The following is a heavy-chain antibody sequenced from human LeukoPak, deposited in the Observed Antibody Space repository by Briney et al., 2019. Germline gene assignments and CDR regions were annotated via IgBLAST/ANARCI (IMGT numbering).Heavy chain of an antibody. CDR3: ARDLDDSSGYYYPL. J-gene: IGHJ4*02. Sequence: GSVKVSCKVSGYTLTELSMHWVRQAPGQGLEWMGWISAYNGNTNYAQKLQGRVTMTTDTSTSTAYMGLRSLRSDDTAVYYCARDLDDSSGYYYPLWGQGTLVTVSS. D-gene: IGHD3-22*01. V-gene: IGHV1-18*01. CDR2: ISAYNGNT. CDR1: GYTLTELS.